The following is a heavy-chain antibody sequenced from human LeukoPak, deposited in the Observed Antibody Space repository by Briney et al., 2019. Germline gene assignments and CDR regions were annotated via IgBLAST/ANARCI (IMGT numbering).Heavy chain of an antibody. J-gene: IGHJ4*02. CDR1: GYTFTSYY. V-gene: IGHV1-46*01. CDR2: INPSGGST. Sequence: ASVKVSCKASGYTFTSYYMHWVRQAPGQGLEWMGIINPSGGSTSYAQKFQGRVTMTRDMSTSTVYMELSSLRSEDTAVYYCARDPQSQIQLWFHPDYWGQGTLVTVSS. CDR3: ARDPQSQIQLWFHPDY. D-gene: IGHD5-18*01.